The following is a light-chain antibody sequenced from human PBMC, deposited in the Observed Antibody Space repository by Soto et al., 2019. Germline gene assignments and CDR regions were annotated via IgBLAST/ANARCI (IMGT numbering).Light chain of an antibody. CDR3: GAWDSGLSDMV. V-gene: IGLV1-51*01. Sequence: QSVLTQPPSISAAPGHNITISCSGSTSNVGKNFVAWYQQRPGTGPTVVSYDNYERPSGIPDRFSGSRSGTSATLTITGLQTGDEAAYYCGAWDSGLSDMVFGGGTKVTVL. CDR2: DNY. J-gene: IGLJ2*01. CDR1: TSNVGKNF.